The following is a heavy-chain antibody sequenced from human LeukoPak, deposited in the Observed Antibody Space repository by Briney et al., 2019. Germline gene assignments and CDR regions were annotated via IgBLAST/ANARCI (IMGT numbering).Heavy chain of an antibody. CDR2: IYYSGST. CDR1: GGSISIGGYY. Sequence: SETLSLTCTVSGGSISIGGYYWSWIRQHPGKGLEWIGYIYYSGSTNYNPSLKSRVTISVDTSKNQFSLKLSSVTAADTAVYYCARAHYGSGSYYLDYWGQGTLVTVSS. D-gene: IGHD3-10*01. V-gene: IGHV4-61*08. CDR3: ARAHYGSGSYYLDY. J-gene: IGHJ4*02.